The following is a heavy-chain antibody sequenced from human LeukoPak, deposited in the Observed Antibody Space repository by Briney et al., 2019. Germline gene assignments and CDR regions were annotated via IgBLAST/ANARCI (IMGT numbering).Heavy chain of an antibody. Sequence: SDPLSLPCNVSGGHHISGIYYWRWVRQPPGKGLEWFASIYYRESTYYNQSLKSRVTISVDTSKKQFSLKVTSVTAADTAVYYCARLLPIAAAGGHYFDYWGQGTLVTVSS. J-gene: IGHJ4*02. V-gene: IGHV4-39*01. CDR2: IYYREST. CDR3: ARLLPIAAAGGHYFDY. D-gene: IGHD6-13*01. CDR1: GGHHISGIYY.